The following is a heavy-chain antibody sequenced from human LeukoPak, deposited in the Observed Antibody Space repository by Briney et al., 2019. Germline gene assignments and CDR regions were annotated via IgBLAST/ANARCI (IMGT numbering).Heavy chain of an antibody. D-gene: IGHD6-13*01. CDR1: GFTFSSYA. CDR2: INSDGSST. Sequence: GTSLRLSCAASGFTFSSYAMHWVRQAPGKGLVWVSRINSDGSSTSYADSVKGRFTISRDNAKNTLYLQMNSLRAEDTAVYYCARGGSSWYPDYWGQGTLVTVSS. CDR3: ARGGSSWYPDY. V-gene: IGHV3-74*01. J-gene: IGHJ4*02.